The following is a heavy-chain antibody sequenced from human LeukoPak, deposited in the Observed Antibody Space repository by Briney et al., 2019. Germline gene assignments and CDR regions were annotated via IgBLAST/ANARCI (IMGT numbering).Heavy chain of an antibody. J-gene: IGHJ4*02. CDR2: IGAGGGST. V-gene: IGHV3-23*01. D-gene: IGHD3-22*01. CDR3: AKDGFDYYDSSGYNYFDY. Sequence: GGSLRLSCAASGFTFSNHPMSWVRPAPGKGLQWVSAIGAGGGSTYYADSVKGRFTISRDNSKNTLYLQMNSLRAEDTAVYYCAKDGFDYYDSSGYNYFDYWGQGTLVTVSS. CDR1: GFTFSNHP.